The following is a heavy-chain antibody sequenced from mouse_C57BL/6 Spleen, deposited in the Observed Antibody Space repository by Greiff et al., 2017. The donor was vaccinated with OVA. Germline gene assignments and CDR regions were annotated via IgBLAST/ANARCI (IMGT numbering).Heavy chain of an antibody. CDR1: GYSITSGYY. CDR2: ISYDGSN. CDR3: ARDGYYGSNHPVGDYFDY. Sequence: VQLKESGPGLVKPSQSLSLTCSVTGYSITSGYYWNWIRQFPGNKLEWMGYISYDGSNNYNPSLKNRISITRDTSKNQFFLKLNSVTTEDTATYYCARDGYYGSNHPVGDYFDYGGQGTTLTVSS. D-gene: IGHD1-1*01. V-gene: IGHV3-6*01. J-gene: IGHJ2*01.